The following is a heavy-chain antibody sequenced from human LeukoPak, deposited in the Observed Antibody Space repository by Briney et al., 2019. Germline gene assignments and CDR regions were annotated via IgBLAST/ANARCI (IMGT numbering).Heavy chain of an antibody. J-gene: IGHJ5*02. CDR2: INHSGST. V-gene: IGHV4-34*01. Sequence: PSETLSLTCAVYGGSFSGYYWSWIRQPPGKGLEWVGEINHSGSTNYNPSLKSRVTISVDTSKNQFSLKLSSVTAADTAVYYCARTHCSSTSRYSWFDPWGQGTLVTVSS. CDR3: ARTHCSSTSRYSWFDP. CDR1: GGSFSGYY. D-gene: IGHD2-2*01.